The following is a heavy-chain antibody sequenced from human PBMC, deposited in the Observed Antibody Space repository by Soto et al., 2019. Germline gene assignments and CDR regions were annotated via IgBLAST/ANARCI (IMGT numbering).Heavy chain of an antibody. CDR3: AREGQEVVYFVC. D-gene: IGHD2-15*01. J-gene: IGHJ4*02. CDR1: GFTFSRYG. CDR2: IWYDESNE. V-gene: IGHV3-33*01. Sequence: QVQLVESGGGVLQPGRSLRLSCAASGFTFSRYGMHWVRQAPGKGLEWVAIIWYDESNEYYADSVKGRFIISRDNSKNTASRQQTGLTAADTAVDYCAREGQEVVYFVCGGRGTLVTVSS.